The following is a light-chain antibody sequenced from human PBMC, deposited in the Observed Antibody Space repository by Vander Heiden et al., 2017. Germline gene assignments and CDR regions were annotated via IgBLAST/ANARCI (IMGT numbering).Light chain of an antibody. Sequence: DIQMTQSPSYLSASVGDRITITCRASQSISTFLNWYQHKPGKAPELLISSASSLQSGVPSRFSGRGSGTHFTLTISSLQPEDFATYYCQQSYGTPYTFGQGIKLDIK. CDR1: QSISTF. V-gene: IGKV1-39*01. CDR2: SAS. J-gene: IGKJ2*01. CDR3: QQSYGTPYT.